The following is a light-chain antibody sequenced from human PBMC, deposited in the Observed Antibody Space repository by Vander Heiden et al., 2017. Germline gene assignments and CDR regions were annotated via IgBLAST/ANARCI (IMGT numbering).Light chain of an antibody. J-gene: IGKJ2*01. CDR2: KAS. CDR1: QSVSNR. V-gene: IGKV1-5*03. CDR3: QQFSNFPYT. Sequence: DIQMTQSPSPLSASVGDRVTITFRASQSVSNRLAWYQQNPGKAPKLLISKASSLASGVPSRFSGSGSGTEFALTISSLQPDDFGSYHCQQFSNFPYTFGQGTKLEI.